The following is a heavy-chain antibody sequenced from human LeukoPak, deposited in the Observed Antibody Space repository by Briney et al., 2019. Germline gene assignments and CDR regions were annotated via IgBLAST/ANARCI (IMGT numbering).Heavy chain of an antibody. CDR2: ISDRGNTI. D-gene: IGHD1-26*01. Sequence: GGSLRLSCAASGFTFSSYEMNWVRQAPGKGLEWVSYISDRGNTIYYADSVKGRFTISRDNSKNTLYLQMNSLRPEDTAVYYCVEGSYYAYWGQGTLVTVSS. V-gene: IGHV3-48*03. CDR1: GFTFSSYE. CDR3: VEGSYYAY. J-gene: IGHJ4*02.